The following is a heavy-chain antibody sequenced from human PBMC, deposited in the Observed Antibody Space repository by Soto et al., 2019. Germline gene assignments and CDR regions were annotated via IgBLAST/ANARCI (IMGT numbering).Heavy chain of an antibody. CDR3: AQEDVYGRRRKAFDI. V-gene: IGHV3-30*18. J-gene: IGHJ3*02. CDR1: GFTFSSYG. D-gene: IGHD4-17*01. Sequence: QVQLVESGGGVVQPGRSLRLSCAASGFTFSSYGMYWVRQAPGKGLEWVAVISYDGSNKYYADSVKGRFTISRDNSKNALYLQKNRLRAEDTAVYYCAQEDVYGRRRKAFDIWGQGTMVTVSS. CDR2: ISYDGSNK.